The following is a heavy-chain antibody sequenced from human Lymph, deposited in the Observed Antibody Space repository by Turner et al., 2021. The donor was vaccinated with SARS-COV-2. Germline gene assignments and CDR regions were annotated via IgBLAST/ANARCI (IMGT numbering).Heavy chain of an antibody. CDR1: GGTFSSYA. J-gene: IGHJ3*02. CDR3: ARDTAVAGTLGAFDI. CDR2: ISPIFGTG. D-gene: IGHD6-19*01. V-gene: IGHV1-69*01. Sequence: QVQLVQSGAEVKKPGSSVKVSCKASGGTFSSYAISWVRQAPGQGLEGRGGISPIFGTGNYAQKFQGRVTITADESTSTAYMELSSLRSEETAVYYCARDTAVAGTLGAFDIWAKGQWSPSLQ.